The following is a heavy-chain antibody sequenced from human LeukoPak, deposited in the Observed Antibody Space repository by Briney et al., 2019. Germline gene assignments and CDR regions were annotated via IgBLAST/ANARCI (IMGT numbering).Heavy chain of an antibody. CDR1: GFTFSSYW. CDR3: AKDTEDPYYYDSSGLFDY. CDR2: INSDGSST. Sequence: GGSLRLSCAASGFTFSSYWMHWVRQAPGKGLVWVSRINSDGSSTSYADSVKGRFTISRDNAKNTLYLQMNSLRAEDTAVYYCAKDTEDPYYYDSSGLFDYWGQGTLVTVSS. J-gene: IGHJ4*02. V-gene: IGHV3-74*01. D-gene: IGHD3-22*01.